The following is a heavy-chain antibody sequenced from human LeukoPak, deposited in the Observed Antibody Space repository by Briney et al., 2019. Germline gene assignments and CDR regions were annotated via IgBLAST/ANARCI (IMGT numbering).Heavy chain of an antibody. Sequence: SETLSLTCTVSGASISSYFWSWIRQPAGKGLEWIGRFYPCGNTNYSRSLESRVTMSVDTSRNHSSLEGRSVTAADTAVYYCARDGGSINYFYGMDVWGQGTTVTVSS. CDR3: ARDGGSINYFYGMDV. D-gene: IGHD1-26*01. CDR1: GASISSYF. V-gene: IGHV4-4*07. J-gene: IGHJ6*02. CDR2: FYPCGNT.